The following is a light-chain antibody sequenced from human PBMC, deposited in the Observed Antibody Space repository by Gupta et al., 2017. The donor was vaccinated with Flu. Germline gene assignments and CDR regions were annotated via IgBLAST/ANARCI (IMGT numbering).Light chain of an antibody. V-gene: IGKV3-15*01. J-gene: IGKJ5*01. CDR1: QSVSSS. CDR3: HQYNNWPPT. CDR2: GAS. Sequence: EIVMTQSPATLSVSPGERATLSCRASQSVSSSLAWYQQKPGQAPRLLIYGASTRATGIPARFSGSGSGTEFTLTISSLQSEDLAVYYCHQYNNWPPTFGQGTRLEIK.